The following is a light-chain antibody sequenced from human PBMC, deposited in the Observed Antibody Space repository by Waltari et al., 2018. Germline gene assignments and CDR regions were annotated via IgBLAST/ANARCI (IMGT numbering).Light chain of an antibody. CDR1: DSDVGAYDF. J-gene: IGLJ1*01. V-gene: IGLV2-14*01. CDR2: EVT. CDR3: SSYTTSSAPGV. Sequence: QSALTQPASVSGSPGQSITISCSGTDSDVGAYDFVSWYPQHPGNAPHLRIYEVTNRPTGMSNLFSASKSGNTASLTISGLQAEDEADYYCSSYTTSSAPGVFGTGTRVTVL.